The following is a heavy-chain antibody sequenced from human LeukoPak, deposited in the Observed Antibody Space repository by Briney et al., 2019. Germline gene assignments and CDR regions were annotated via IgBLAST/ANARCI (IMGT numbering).Heavy chain of an antibody. V-gene: IGHV4-34*01. CDR1: GGSFSGYY. CDR2: INHSGSS. Sequence: PSETLSLTCAVYGGSFSGYYWSWIPQPPGKGLEWIGEINHSGSSNYNPSLKSRVTISVDTSKNQFSLKLSSVTAADTAVYYCARGRYYYDSSGRTHYFDYWGQGTLVTVSS. CDR3: ARGRYYYDSSGRTHYFDY. D-gene: IGHD3-22*01. J-gene: IGHJ4*02.